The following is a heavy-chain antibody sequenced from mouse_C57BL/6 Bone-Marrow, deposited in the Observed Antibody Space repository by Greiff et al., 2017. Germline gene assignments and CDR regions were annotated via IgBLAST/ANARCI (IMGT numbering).Heavy chain of an antibody. V-gene: IGHV1-64*01. D-gene: IGHD1-1*01. CDR3: ARPPTVVANYYAMDY. CDR1: GYTFTSYW. Sequence: QVQLQQSGAELVKPGASVKLSCKASGYTFTSYWMHWVKQRPGQGLEWIGMIHPNSGSTNYNEKFKSKATLTVDKSSSTAYMQLSSLTSEDSAVYYCARPPTVVANYYAMDYWGQGTSVTVSS. J-gene: IGHJ4*01. CDR2: IHPNSGST.